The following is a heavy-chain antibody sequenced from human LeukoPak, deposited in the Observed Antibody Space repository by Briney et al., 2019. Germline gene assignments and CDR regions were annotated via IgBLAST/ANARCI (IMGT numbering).Heavy chain of an antibody. CDR3: ARGSGYSGYYFDY. CDR2: VYTSGSN. D-gene: IGHD3-3*01. V-gene: IGHV4-4*07. Sequence: SETLSLTCTVSGGSIINYSWSWIRQPAGRGLEWIGRVYTSGSNNYNPSLKSRVTMSVDTSKNHFSLKLSSVTAAGTAVYYCARGSGYSGYYFDYWGQGTLVTVSS. CDR1: GGSIINYS. J-gene: IGHJ4*02.